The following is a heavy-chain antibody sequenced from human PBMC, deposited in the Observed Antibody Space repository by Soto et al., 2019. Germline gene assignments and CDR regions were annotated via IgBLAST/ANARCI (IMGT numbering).Heavy chain of an antibody. V-gene: IGHV4-34*01. CDR3: ASTAGSGSYYRYYYYGMDV. Sequence: SETLSLTCAVYGGSFSGYYWSWIRQPPGKGLEWIGEINHSGSTNYNPSLKSRVTISVDTSKNQFSLKLSSVTAADTAVYYCASTAGSGSYYRYYYYGMDVWGQGTTVTVSS. D-gene: IGHD3-10*01. CDR2: INHSGST. J-gene: IGHJ6*02. CDR1: GGSFSGYY.